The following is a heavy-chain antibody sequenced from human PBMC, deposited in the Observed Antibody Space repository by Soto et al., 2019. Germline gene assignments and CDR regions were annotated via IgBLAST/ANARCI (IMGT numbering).Heavy chain of an antibody. CDR3: ASQIAVAGFYYYYYMDV. D-gene: IGHD6-19*01. J-gene: IGHJ6*03. Sequence: PGGSLRLSCAASGFTVSSNYMSWVRQAPGKGLEWVSVIYSGGSTYYADSVKGRFTISRDNAKNSLYLQMNSLRAEDTAVYYCASQIAVAGFYYYYYMDVWGKGTTVTVS. CDR1: GFTVSSNY. CDR2: IYSGGST. V-gene: IGHV3-53*01.